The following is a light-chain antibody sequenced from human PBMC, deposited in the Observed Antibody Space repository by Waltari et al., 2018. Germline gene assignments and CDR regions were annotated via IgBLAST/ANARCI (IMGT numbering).Light chain of an antibody. CDR3: QQANTFPFT. V-gene: IGKV1-12*01. J-gene: IGKJ3*01. CDR1: QDISSW. Sequence: RVTITCRASQDISSWLAWYQQKPGKAPKLLIYGASSLQSGVPSRFSGSGFGTDFTLTISSLQPEDFATYYCQQANTFPFTFGPGTKVDIK. CDR2: GAS.